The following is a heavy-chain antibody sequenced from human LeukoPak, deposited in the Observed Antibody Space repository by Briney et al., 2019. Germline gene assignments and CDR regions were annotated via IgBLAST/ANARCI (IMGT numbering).Heavy chain of an antibody. CDR1: GGSISSYY. V-gene: IGHV4-59*01. CDR2: IYYSGST. D-gene: IGHD3-3*01. Sequence: SETLSVTCTVSGGSISSYYWSWIRQPPGKGLEWIGYIYYSGSTNYNPSLKSRVTISVDTSKNQFSLKLSSVTAADTAVYYCAREGGYDFWSGYYQRYFDYWGQGTLVTVSS. CDR3: AREGGYDFWSGYYQRYFDY. J-gene: IGHJ4*02.